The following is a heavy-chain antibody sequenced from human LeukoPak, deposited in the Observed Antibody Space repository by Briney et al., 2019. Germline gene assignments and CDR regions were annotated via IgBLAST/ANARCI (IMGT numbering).Heavy chain of an antibody. CDR3: AKDHIVATIENDY. CDR2: IPYDGSNK. Sequence: PGGSLRLSCAASGFTFSSYGMHWVRQAPGKGLEWVAVIPYDGSNKYYADSVKGRFTISRDNSKNTLYLQMNSLRAEDTAVYYCAKDHIVATIENDYWGQGTLVTVSS. D-gene: IGHD5-12*01. CDR1: GFTFSSYG. J-gene: IGHJ4*02. V-gene: IGHV3-30*18.